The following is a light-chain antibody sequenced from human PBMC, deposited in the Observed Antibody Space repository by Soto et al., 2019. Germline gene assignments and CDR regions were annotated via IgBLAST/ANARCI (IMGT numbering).Light chain of an antibody. Sequence: RVMTQSPDTLSVSPGERATLSCRASETVRSDLAWYQQKPGQVPRLLIYAASTRATGIPARFIGNGSGTEFTLTISSLQSEDFEVYYCQQYNNWWTFGQGTKVEIK. CDR1: ETVRSD. CDR3: QQYNNWWT. CDR2: AAS. J-gene: IGKJ1*01. V-gene: IGKV3D-15*01.